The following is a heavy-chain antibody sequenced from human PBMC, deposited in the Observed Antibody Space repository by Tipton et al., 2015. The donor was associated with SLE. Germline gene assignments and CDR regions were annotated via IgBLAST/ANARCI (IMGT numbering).Heavy chain of an antibody. D-gene: IGHD6-13*01. Sequence: WSWIRQPPGKGLEWIGYIYHSGSTYYNPSLKSRVTISVDRSKNQFSLKLSSVTAADTAVYYCARVVIAAAGYFDPWGQGTLVTVSS. CDR2: IYHSGST. CDR3: ARVVIAAAGYFDP. V-gene: IGHV4-30-2*01. J-gene: IGHJ4*02.